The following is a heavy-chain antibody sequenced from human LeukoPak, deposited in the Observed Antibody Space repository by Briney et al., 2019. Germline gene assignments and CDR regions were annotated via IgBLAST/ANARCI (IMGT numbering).Heavy chain of an antibody. J-gene: IGHJ6*02. Sequence: GGSLRLSCAASGFTFSSYWMHWVRQAPGEGLVWVSRIKSDGSVTWYADSVKGRFTISRDNAKNMLYLQMNSLRAEDTAVYYCARDQRGGSGSYYNYYYYGMDVWGQGTTVTVSS. CDR1: GFTFSSYW. CDR3: ARDQRGGSGSYYNYYYYGMDV. D-gene: IGHD3-10*01. CDR2: IKSDGSVT. V-gene: IGHV3-74*01.